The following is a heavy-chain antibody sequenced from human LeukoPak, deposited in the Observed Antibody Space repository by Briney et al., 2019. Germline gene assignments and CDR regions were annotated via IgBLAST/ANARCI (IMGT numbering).Heavy chain of an antibody. D-gene: IGHD3-10*01. Sequence: PGGSLRLSCAASGLVFSRSGMHWIRQAPGKGLEWVAFLQYDESEIYYAESVKGRFTIFRDNSKNTLYLQMSSLRSDDTAVYYCVSEERAVKDSWGQGTLVSVSS. CDR2: LQYDESEI. CDR1: GLVFSRSG. CDR3: VSEERAVKDS. J-gene: IGHJ4*02. V-gene: IGHV3-30*02.